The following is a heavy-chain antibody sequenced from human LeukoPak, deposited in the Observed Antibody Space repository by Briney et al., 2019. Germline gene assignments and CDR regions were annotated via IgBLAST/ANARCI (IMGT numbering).Heavy chain of an antibody. CDR1: GDSISSGTHY. V-gene: IGHV4-61*02. Sequence: SQTLSLTCTVSGDSISSGTHYWSWIRQPAGKGLEWIGRIYTTGNTNYNPSFNSRVSISVDTLKNHFSLKLTSVTAADTAVYYCARKRGEVVDFWGQGTLVTVSS. CDR3: ARKRGEVVDF. J-gene: IGHJ4*02. CDR2: IYTTGNT. D-gene: IGHD3-10*01.